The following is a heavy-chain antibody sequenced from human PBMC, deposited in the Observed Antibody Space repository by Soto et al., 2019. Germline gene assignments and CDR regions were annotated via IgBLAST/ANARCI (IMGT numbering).Heavy chain of an antibody. CDR2: INSDGSST. V-gene: IGHV3-74*01. CDR1: GFTFSSYW. Sequence: GGSLRLSCAASGFTFSSYWMHWVRQAPGKGLVWVSRINSDGSSTSYADSVKGRFTISRDNAKNTLYLQMNSLRAEDTAVYYCARIASGTTLDYYYYMEVWGKGTTVTVSS. J-gene: IGHJ6*03. CDR3: ARIASGTTLDYYYYMEV. D-gene: IGHD1-7*01.